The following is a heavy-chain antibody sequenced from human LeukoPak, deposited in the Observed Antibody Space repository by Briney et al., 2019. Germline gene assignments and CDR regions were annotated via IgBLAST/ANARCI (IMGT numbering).Heavy chain of an antibody. CDR2: ISYDGSNK. D-gene: IGHD3-16*01. CDR1: GFTFSIYG. CDR3: AKNWAKNFYHGMDV. V-gene: IGHV3-30*18. J-gene: IGHJ6*02. Sequence: GGSLTLSCAASGFTFSIYGMHWLRQAPGKGLEWVTVISYDGSNKYYADPVRGRFTISRDNSKNTLYLQMNSLRAEDTAVYYCAKNWAKNFYHGMDVWGQGTRVSVSS.